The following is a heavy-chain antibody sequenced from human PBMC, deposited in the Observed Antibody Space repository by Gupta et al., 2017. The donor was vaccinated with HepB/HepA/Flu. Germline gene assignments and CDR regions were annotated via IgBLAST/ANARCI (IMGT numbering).Heavy chain of an antibody. CDR3: ARGDNSSGSGNDY. J-gene: IGHJ4*02. V-gene: IGHV3-7*01. CDR2: IKQDGSEK. CDR1: GFTFSSYW. D-gene: IGHD6-19*01. Sequence: EVQLVESGGGLVQPGGSLRLSCAASGFTFSSYWMIWVRRAPGKGLEWVANIKQDGSEKYYVDSVKGRFTISRDNAKNSLYLQMNSLRAEDTAVYNCARGDNSSGSGNDYWGQGALVTVSS.